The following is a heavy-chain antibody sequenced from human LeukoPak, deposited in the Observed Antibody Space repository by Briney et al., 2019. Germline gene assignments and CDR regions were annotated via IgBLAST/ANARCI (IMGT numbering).Heavy chain of an antibody. CDR3: ATISDLLYYFDS. CDR2: IYTGGDT. V-gene: IGHV3-66*01. CDR1: GFNFDDYA. J-gene: IGHJ4*02. Sequence: GGSLRLSCAASGFNFDDYAMHWVRQAPGKGLEWVSLIYTGGDTYYADSVKGRFTLSRDNSKNTVYLQMNSLRGEDTAMYYCATISDLLYYFDSWGQGTLVTVSS.